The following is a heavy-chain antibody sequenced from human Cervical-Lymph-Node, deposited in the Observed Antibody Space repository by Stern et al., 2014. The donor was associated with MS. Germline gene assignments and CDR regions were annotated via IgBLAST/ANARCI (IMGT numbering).Heavy chain of an antibody. D-gene: IGHD6-13*01. J-gene: IGHJ5*02. CDR2: INTNTGSP. Sequence: QVQLVQSGSELKKPGASGTVSCKASGYTFTDYGMNWMRQAPGQGLEWMGWINTNTGSPSYAQGFTGRFVFSLETSVSTAYLKISSLKGEDTAVYYCARGAGPEQGRWFDPWGQGTLVIVSS. CDR3: ARGAGPEQGRWFDP. V-gene: IGHV7-4-1*02. CDR1: GYTFTDYG.